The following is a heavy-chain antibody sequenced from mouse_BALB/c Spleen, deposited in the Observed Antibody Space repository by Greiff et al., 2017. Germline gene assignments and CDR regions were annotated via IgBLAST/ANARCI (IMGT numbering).Heavy chain of an antibody. D-gene: IGHD2-1*01. CDR1: GYTFTSYW. Sequence: VQLQQSGAELARPGASVKLSCKASGYTFTSYWMQWVKQRPGQGLEWIGAIYPGDGDTRYTQKFKGKATLTADKSSSTAYMQLSSLASEDSAVYYCASGGNSPFAYWGQGTLVTVSA. V-gene: IGHV1-87*01. CDR2: IYPGDGDT. CDR3: ASGGNSPFAY. J-gene: IGHJ3*01.